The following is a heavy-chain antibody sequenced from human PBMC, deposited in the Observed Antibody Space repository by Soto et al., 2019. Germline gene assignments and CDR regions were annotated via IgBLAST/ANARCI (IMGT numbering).Heavy chain of an antibody. Sequence: ASVKVSCKASGYTFTSYYMHWVRQAPGQGLEWMGIINPSGGSTSYAQKFQGRVTMTRDTSTSTVYMELSSVTAADTAVYYCASASTIFGVVIISEYYMDVWGKGTTVTVSS. CDR1: GYTFTSYY. J-gene: IGHJ6*03. CDR2: INPSGGST. V-gene: IGHV1-46*01. CDR3: ASASTIFGVVIISEYYMDV. D-gene: IGHD3-3*01.